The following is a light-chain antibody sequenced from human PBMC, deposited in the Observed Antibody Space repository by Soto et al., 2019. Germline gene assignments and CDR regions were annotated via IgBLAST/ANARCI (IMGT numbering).Light chain of an antibody. Sequence: QPVLTQSPSASASLGASVKLTCTLSSRHSRYAIAWHQQQPEKGPRYLMKVNYDGSHTKGDGIPDRFSGSSSGAERYLTISSLQSEDEAEYYCQTWDTGIQVFGGGTKVTVL. J-gene: IGLJ3*02. V-gene: IGLV4-69*01. CDR2: VNYDGSH. CDR3: QTWDTGIQV. CDR1: SRHSRYA.